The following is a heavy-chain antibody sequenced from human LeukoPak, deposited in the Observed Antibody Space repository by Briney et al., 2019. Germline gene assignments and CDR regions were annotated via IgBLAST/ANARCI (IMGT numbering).Heavy chain of an antibody. D-gene: IGHD2-2*01. V-gene: IGHV1-69*13. J-gene: IGHJ5*02. CDR2: IIPIFGTA. CDR3: ARTRSVVPAAHAWFAP. CDR1: GGTFSSYA. Sequence: GASVKVSCKASGGTFSSYAISWVRQAPGQGLEWMGGIIPIFGTANYAQKFQGRVTITADESTSTAYMELRSLRSEHTAVYYCARTRSVVPAAHAWFAPWGQGTLVTVSS.